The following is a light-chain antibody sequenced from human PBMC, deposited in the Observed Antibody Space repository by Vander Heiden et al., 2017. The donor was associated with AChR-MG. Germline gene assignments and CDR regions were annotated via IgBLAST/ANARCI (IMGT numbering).Light chain of an antibody. Sequence: SYALPPPPSVSVSPGQTASITCSGDELGDKYACWYQQKPGQSPVLIIYQDSKRPSGIPERFSGSNSGNTATLTISGTQAMDEADYYCQAWDSSTASYVFGTGTKVTVL. J-gene: IGLJ1*01. CDR2: QDS. CDR3: QAWDSSTASYV. V-gene: IGLV3-1*01. CDR1: ELGDKY.